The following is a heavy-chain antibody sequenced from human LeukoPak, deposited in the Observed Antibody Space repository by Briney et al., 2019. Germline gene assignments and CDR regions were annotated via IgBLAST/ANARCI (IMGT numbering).Heavy chain of an antibody. J-gene: IGHJ4*02. CDR3: AKKEEYYFDY. Sequence: GGSLRLSCAASGFTFSSDAMNWVRQAPGRGLEWVSYISSSGSAMYYADSVKGRFTISRDNAKNSLYLQMNSLRAEDTAVYYCAKKEEYYFDYWGQGTLVTVSS. V-gene: IGHV3-48*03. CDR1: GFTFSSDA. D-gene: IGHD3-10*01. CDR2: ISSSGSAM.